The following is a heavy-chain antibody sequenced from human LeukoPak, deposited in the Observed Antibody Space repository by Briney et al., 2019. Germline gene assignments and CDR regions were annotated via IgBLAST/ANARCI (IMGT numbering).Heavy chain of an antibody. D-gene: IGHD3-16*02. CDR3: AKGSDYVWGSYRYSDYFDY. J-gene: IGHJ4*02. CDR1: GFTFDDYA. Sequence: GRSLRLSCAASGFTFDDYATHWVRQAPGKGLEGVSGFSWNSGSIGYADSVKGRFIISRDNDRNSMYLQMNSLRAEDTALYYCAKGSDYVWGSYRYSDYFDYWGQGTLVTVSS. V-gene: IGHV3-9*01. CDR2: FSWNSGSI.